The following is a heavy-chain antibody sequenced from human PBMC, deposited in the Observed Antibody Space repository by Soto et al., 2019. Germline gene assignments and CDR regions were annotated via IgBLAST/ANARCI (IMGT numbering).Heavy chain of an antibody. CDR1: GYSFTSYW. CDR3: ARQITIFGVVTNFDY. CDR2: IYPGDSDT. V-gene: IGHV5-51*01. D-gene: IGHD3-3*01. Sequence: EVQLVQSGAEVKKPGESLKISCKGSGYSFTSYWIGWVRQMPGKGLEWMGIIYPGDSDTRYSPSFQGQVTISADKSISTAYLQWSSLKASDTAMYYCARQITIFGVVTNFDYWGQGTLVTVSS. J-gene: IGHJ4*02.